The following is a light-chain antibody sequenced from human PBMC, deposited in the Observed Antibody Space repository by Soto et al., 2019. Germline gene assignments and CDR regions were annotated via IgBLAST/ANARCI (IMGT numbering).Light chain of an antibody. Sequence: QSVLTQPASVSGSPGQSITISCTGTSSVVGSYNLVSWYQQLPGKAPKLMIYEVSKRPSGVSNCFSGSKSGDTASLTISGLQAEDESDYYCCSYAGSRSYVFGTGTKVTVL. CDR3: CSYAGSRSYV. J-gene: IGLJ1*01. V-gene: IGLV2-23*02. CDR1: SSVVGSYNL. CDR2: EVS.